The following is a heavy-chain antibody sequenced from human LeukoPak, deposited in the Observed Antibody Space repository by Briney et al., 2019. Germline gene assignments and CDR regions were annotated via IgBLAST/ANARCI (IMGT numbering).Heavy chain of an antibody. D-gene: IGHD1-26*01. V-gene: IGHV4-38-2*02. CDR2: IYHSGST. Sequence: SETLSLTCTVSGYSITSGYYWGWIRQPPGKGLEWIGSIYHSGSTFYNPSLKSRVTISVDPSKNQFSLKLSSVIVADTAVYYCARTLSGAHPDFDYWGQGTLVTVSS. CDR3: ARTLSGAHPDFDY. CDR1: GYSITSGYY. J-gene: IGHJ4*02.